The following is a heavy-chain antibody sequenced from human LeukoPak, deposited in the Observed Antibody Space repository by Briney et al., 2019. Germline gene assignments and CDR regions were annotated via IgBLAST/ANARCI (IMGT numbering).Heavy chain of an antibody. CDR2: IYYSGST. V-gene: IGHV4-31*03. CDR3: ARAGYYYDSSGYPTDAFDI. CDR1: GGSISSGGYY. Sequence: PSETLSLTCTVSGGSISSGGYYWSWIRQHPGKGLEWIGYIYYSGSTYYNPSLKSRVTISVDTSKNQFSLKLSSVTAEDTAVYYCARAGYYYDSSGYPTDAFDIWGQGTMVTVSS. J-gene: IGHJ3*02. D-gene: IGHD3-22*01.